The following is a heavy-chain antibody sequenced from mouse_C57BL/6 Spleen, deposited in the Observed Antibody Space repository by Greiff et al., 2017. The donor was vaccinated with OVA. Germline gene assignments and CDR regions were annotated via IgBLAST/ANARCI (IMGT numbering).Heavy chain of an antibody. CDR2: IDPSDSYT. V-gene: IGHV1-50*01. CDR3: ARRDYGRRYFDY. J-gene: IGHJ2*01. D-gene: IGHD1-1*01. Sequence: VQLQQSGAELVKPGASVKLSCKASGYTFTSYWMQWVKQRPGQGLEWIGEIDPSDSYTNYNQKFKGKATLTVDTSSSTAYMQLSSLTSEDSAVYYCARRDYGRRYFDYWGQGTTLTVSS. CDR1: GYTFTSYW.